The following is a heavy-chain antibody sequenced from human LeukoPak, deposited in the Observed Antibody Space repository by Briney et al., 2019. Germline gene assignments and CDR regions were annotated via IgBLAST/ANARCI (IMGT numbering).Heavy chain of an antibody. CDR3: ARSPFLKRYSSSYLDY. D-gene: IGHD6-13*01. CDR2: IYYSGST. J-gene: IGHJ4*02. Sequence: SETLSLTCTVSGGSISSSSYYWGWIRQPPGKGLEWIGSIYYSGSTYYNPSLKSRVTISVDTSKNQFSLKLSSVTAADTAVYYCARSPFLKRYSSSYLDYWGQGTLVTVSS. V-gene: IGHV4-39*07. CDR1: GGSISSSSYY.